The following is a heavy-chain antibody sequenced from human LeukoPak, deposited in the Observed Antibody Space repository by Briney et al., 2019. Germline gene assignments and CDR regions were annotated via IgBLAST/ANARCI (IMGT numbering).Heavy chain of an antibody. D-gene: IGHD2-2*02. Sequence: GASVTVSYKSSGYTLSVLPIHWVRQAPGKGLEGMGGYDPEDGETFYTQEFQGRVTMTEDISTDTAYMELSSLRSDDTAMYYCATRTVPTAIHSAFDIWGQGTMVTVSS. CDR2: YDPEDGET. V-gene: IGHV1-24*01. CDR3: ATRTVPTAIHSAFDI. J-gene: IGHJ3*02. CDR1: GYTLSVLP.